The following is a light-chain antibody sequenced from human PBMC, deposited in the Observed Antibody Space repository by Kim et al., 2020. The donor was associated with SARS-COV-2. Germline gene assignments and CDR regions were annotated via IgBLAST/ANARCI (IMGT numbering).Light chain of an antibody. J-gene: IGKJ2*01. V-gene: IGKV4-1*01. CDR3: QQYASNPRT. Sequence: NKNSLAWYQQTPGRPQKFLIYLSSTRESWVPDRFSGSGSGKDFSLTISSLQAECLAVYFCQQYASNPRTFGQGTRLEI. CDR2: LSS. CDR1: NKNS.